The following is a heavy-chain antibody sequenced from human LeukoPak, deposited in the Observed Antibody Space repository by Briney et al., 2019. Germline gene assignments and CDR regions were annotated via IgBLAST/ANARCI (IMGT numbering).Heavy chain of an antibody. Sequence: SETLSLTCTVSGGSISNYYWSWIRQPPGKGLEWIGEIYHSGSTNYNPSLKSRVTISVDKSKNQFSLKLSSVTAADTAVYYCAAFFTTGTTAWFDPWGQGTLVTVSS. V-gene: IGHV4-59*12. CDR2: IYHSGST. D-gene: IGHD1-1*01. CDR1: GGSISNYY. J-gene: IGHJ5*02. CDR3: AAFFTTGTTAWFDP.